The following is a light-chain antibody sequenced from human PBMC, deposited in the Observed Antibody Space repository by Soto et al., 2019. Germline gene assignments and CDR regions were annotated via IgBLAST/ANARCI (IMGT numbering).Light chain of an antibody. J-gene: IGKJ4*01. CDR3: QQRTSWPT. CDR2: DVS. CDR1: QSVTSS. V-gene: IGKV3-11*01. Sequence: EIVLTQSPATLSLSPGDRATLSCRASQSVTSSLAWFQQKPGQAPRLLIYDVSRSATAIPARFSGSGSGTDFTLTISSLEPEDFAFYYCQQRTSWPTFGGGTKVEIK.